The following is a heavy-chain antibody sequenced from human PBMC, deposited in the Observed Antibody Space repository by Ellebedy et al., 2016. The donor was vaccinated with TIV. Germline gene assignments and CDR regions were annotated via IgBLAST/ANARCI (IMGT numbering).Heavy chain of an antibody. CDR2: IIPIFGTA. CDR1: GGTFSSYA. V-gene: IGHV1-69*13. J-gene: IGHJ6*02. D-gene: IGHD2-15*01. CDR3: ASSWLRSDEVEIVVVVAATDYYYYGMDV. Sequence: SVKVSXXASGGTFSSYAISWVRQAPGQGLEWMGGIIPIFGTANYAQKFQGRVTITADESTSTAYMELSSLRSEDTAVYYCASSWLRSDEVEIVVVVAATDYYYYGMDVWGQGTTVTVSS.